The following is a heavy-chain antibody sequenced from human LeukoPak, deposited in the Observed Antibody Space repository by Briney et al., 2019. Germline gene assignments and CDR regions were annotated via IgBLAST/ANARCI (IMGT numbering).Heavy chain of an antibody. V-gene: IGHV3-23*01. CDR2: ISARGIST. Sequence: PGRSLRLSQPAAAPPLTSAATASASQTPGKGLEWLSSISARGISTYYADSVKGRLAISRDNSKNALYLQMKSLRAEDTAIYFCAKGRMAAADNAFDIWGQGTLVTVSS. CDR1: APPLTSAA. CDR3: AKGRMAAADNAFDI. D-gene: IGHD6-13*01. J-gene: IGHJ3*02.